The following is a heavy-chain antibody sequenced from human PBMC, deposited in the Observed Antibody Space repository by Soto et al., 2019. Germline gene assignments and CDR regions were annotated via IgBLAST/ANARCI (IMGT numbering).Heavy chain of an antibody. CDR1: GFSLSTTRVG. J-gene: IGHJ4*02. V-gene: IGHV2-5*02. CDR2: IYWDDDK. Sequence: QITLKESGPTLVKPTQTLTLTCTFSGFSLSTTRVGVGWIRQPPGKALECLALIYWDDDKRYNPSLRSRLTIIAXXSKNQVVLTLTNMDPVDTATYYCAHIQDNLGSLDYWGQGTLVTVPS. CDR3: AHIQDNLGSLDY. D-gene: IGHD3-10*01.